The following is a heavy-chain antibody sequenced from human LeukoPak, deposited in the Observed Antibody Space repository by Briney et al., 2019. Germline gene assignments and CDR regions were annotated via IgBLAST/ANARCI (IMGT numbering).Heavy chain of an antibody. D-gene: IGHD2-15*01. Sequence: GGSLRLSCAASGFTFSSYSMNWVRQAPGKGLEWVSSISSSSSYIYYADSVKGRFTISRDNAKNSLYLRMNSLRAEDTAVYYCASYPNGYCSGGSCYSGYYFDYWGQGTLVTVSS. CDR3: ASYPNGYCSGGSCYSGYYFDY. CDR2: ISSSSSYI. CDR1: GFTFSSYS. J-gene: IGHJ4*02. V-gene: IGHV3-21*01.